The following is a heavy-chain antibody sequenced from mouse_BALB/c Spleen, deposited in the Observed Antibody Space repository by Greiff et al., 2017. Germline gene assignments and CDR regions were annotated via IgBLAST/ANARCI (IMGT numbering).Heavy chain of an antibody. Sequence: VQLQQSGTVLARPGASVKMSCKASGYTFTSYWMHWVKQRPGQGLEWIGAIYPGNSDTSYNQKFKGKAKLTAVTSTSTAYMELSSLTNEDSAVYYCTKGDYYGTLAWFAYWGQGTLVTVSA. D-gene: IGHD2-1*01. V-gene: IGHV1-5*01. J-gene: IGHJ3*01. CDR2: IYPGNSDT. CDR3: TKGDYYGTLAWFAY. CDR1: GYTFTSYW.